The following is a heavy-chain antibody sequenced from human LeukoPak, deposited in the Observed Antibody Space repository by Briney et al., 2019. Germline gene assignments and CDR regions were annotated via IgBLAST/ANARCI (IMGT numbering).Heavy chain of an antibody. CDR3: AGTAVDY. Sequence: SETLSLTCAVYGGSFSGYYWSWIRQPPGKGLEWIGEINHSGSTNYNPSLKGRVTISVDTSKNQFSLKLSSVTAADTAVYYCAGTAVDYWGQGTLVTVSS. V-gene: IGHV4-34*01. CDR2: INHSGST. CDR1: GGSFSGYY. D-gene: IGHD2-8*02. J-gene: IGHJ4*02.